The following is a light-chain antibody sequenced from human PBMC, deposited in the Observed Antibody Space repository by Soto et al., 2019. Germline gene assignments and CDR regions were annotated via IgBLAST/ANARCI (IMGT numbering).Light chain of an antibody. CDR3: AAWDDSLNGPV. Sequence: QSVLTQPPSASGTPGQRVTISCSGSSSKIGSNTVNWYQQLPGTAPKLLIYNNYYRPSGVTDRISASKSGTSASLAISGLQSDDEADYYCAAWDDSLNGPVFGGGTNVTVL. J-gene: IGLJ3*02. CDR1: SSKIGSNT. V-gene: IGLV1-44*01. CDR2: NNY.